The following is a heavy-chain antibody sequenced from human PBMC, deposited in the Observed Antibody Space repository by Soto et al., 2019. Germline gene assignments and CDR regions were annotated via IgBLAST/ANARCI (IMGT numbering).Heavy chain of an antibody. V-gene: IGHV4-39*01. CDR1: VGSVSSSSYY. D-gene: IGHD3-9*01. CDR2: VYYSGST. CDR3: GRLEGLATISYYFDY. Sequence: SETLSLTCTVSVGSVSSSSYYWGWVRQPPGKGLEWIGSVYYSGSTYYNPSLESRVTISVDKSKNQFSLKLMSLSAADTAVYYCGRLEGLATISYYFDYWGQGALVTVSS. J-gene: IGHJ4*02.